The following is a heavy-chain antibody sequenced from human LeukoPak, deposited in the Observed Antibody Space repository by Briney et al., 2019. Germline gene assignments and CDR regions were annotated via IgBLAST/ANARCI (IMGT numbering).Heavy chain of an antibody. Sequence: GASVKVSCKASGYTFTSYGISWVRQAPGQGLEWMGRISAYNGNTDYAQNLQGRVTMTTDASTSTAYMELRSLRSDDTAVYYCARSPLSSGWYNYNYWGKGTLVTVSS. CDR3: ARSPLSSGWYNYNY. CDR2: ISAYNGNT. D-gene: IGHD6-19*01. CDR1: GYTFTSYG. J-gene: IGHJ4*02. V-gene: IGHV1-18*01.